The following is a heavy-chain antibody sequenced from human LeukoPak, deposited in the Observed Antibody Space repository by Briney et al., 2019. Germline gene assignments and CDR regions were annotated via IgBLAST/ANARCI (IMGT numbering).Heavy chain of an antibody. D-gene: IGHD1-26*01. J-gene: IGHJ4*02. CDR1: GYTFTSYD. Sequence: ASVKVSCKASGYTFTSYDFNWVRQAAGQGLEWMGWISAYNGNTNYAQKLQGRVTMTRDTSISTAYMELSRLRSDDTAVYYCARAERTYSGSYYPRVCYFDYWGQGTLVTVSS. CDR2: ISAYNGNT. CDR3: ARAERTYSGSYYPRVCYFDY. V-gene: IGHV1-18*01.